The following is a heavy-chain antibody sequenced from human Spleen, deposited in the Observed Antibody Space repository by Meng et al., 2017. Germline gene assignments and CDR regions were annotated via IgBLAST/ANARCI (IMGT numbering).Heavy chain of an antibody. CDR3: ARVGTVAGTS. J-gene: IGHJ5*02. D-gene: IGHD6-19*01. CDR1: GFSISTYA. V-gene: IGHV3-21*01. CDR2: ISSSSSYI. Sequence: GESLKISCAASGFSISTYAMSWVRQAPGKGLEWVSSISSSSSYIYYADSVKGRFTISRDNAKNSLYLQMNSLRAEDTAVYYCARVGTVAGTSWGQGTLVTVSS.